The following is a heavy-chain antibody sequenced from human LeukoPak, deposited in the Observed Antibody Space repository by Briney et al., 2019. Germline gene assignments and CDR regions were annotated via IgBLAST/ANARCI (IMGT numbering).Heavy chain of an antibody. J-gene: IGHJ4*02. D-gene: IGHD2-8*01. CDR1: GFIVSSNY. Sequence: GGSLRLSCAASGFIVSSNYMSWVRQPPGKGLEWVASIKEDGSERQYVDSVKGRFSISRDNTKGSLFLQLNSLRAEDTAVYYCARDLGYCTNGVCHTRSDYWGQGTLVAVSS. V-gene: IGHV3-7*03. CDR2: IKEDGSER. CDR3: ARDLGYCTNGVCHTRSDY.